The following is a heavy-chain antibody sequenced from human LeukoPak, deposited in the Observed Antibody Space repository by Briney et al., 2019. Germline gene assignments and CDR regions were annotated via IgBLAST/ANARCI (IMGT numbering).Heavy chain of an antibody. CDR1: GYSISSGYY. D-gene: IGHD6-13*01. V-gene: IGHV4-38-2*02. J-gene: IGHJ4*02. CDR3: ARDPSRFSSSWYFDY. CDR2: IYHSGST. Sequence: SETLSLTCAVSGYSISSGYYWGWIRQPPGKGLEWIGSIYHSGSTYYNPPLKSRVTISVDTSKNQFSLKLSSVTAADTAVYYCARDPSRFSSSWYFDYWGQGTLVTVSS.